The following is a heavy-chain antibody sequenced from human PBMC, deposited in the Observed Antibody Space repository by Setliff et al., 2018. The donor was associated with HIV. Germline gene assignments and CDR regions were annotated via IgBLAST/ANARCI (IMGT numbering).Heavy chain of an antibody. CDR2: FSAGGGRT. CDR3: ARDLPIYDTSGSLDY. V-gene: IGHV3-23*01. J-gene: IGHJ4*02. CDR1: GFTFSTHA. Sequence: GGSLRLSCAASGFTFSTHAMTWVRQAPGKGLEWVSVFSAGGGRTYYADSVRGRFTISRDNAKNSLFLQLNSLRAEDTAVYYCARDLPIYDTSGSLDYWGQGALVTV. D-gene: IGHD3-22*01.